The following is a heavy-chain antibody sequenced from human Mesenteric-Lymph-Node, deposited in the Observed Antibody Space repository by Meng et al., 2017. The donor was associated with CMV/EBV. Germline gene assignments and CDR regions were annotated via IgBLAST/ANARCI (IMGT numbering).Heavy chain of an antibody. D-gene: IGHD3-3*01. J-gene: IGHJ6*02. Sequence: GGSLRLSCAASGFTFSNYAMSWVRQLPGKGPEWVSGISGSGDSTYYAGSVKGRFTISRDNSKNTLYLQMNSLRAEDTAVYYCASFDFWSGYYIGYYYGMDVWGQGTTVTVSS. V-gene: IGHV3-23*01. CDR1: GFTFSNYA. CDR2: ISGSGDST. CDR3: ASFDFWSGYYIGYYYGMDV.